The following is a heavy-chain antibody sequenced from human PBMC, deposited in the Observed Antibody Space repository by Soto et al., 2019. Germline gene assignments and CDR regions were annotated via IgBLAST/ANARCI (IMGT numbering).Heavy chain of an antibody. CDR3: ARLKTITMVRGVIMRNNWFDP. D-gene: IGHD3-10*01. CDR1: GGSFSGSY. Sequence: SETLSLTCAVYGGSFSGSYWSWIRQPPGKGLEWIGEINHSGSTNYNPSLKSRVTISVDTSKNQFSLKLSSVTAADTAVYYCARLKTITMVRGVIMRNNWFDPWGQGTLVTVSS. J-gene: IGHJ5*02. CDR2: INHSGST. V-gene: IGHV4-34*01.